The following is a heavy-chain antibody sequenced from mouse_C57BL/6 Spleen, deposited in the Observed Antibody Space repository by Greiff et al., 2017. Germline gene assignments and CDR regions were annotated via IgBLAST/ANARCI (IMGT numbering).Heavy chain of an antibody. CDR1: GYTFTSYW. Sequence: QVQLQQPGAELVKPGASVKLSCKASGYTFTSYWMHWVKQRPGQGLEWIGMIHPNSGSTNYNEKFKSKATLTVDKSSSTAYMQLSSLTSEDAAVYYCATYSSYAMDYWGQGTSVTVSS. J-gene: IGHJ4*01. CDR3: ATYSSYAMDY. D-gene: IGHD2-12*01. V-gene: IGHV1-64*01. CDR2: IHPNSGST.